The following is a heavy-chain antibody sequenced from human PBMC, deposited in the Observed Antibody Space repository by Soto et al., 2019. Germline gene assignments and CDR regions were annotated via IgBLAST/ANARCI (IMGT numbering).Heavy chain of an antibody. CDR3: ARSVYDSSGHYQSSFDD. D-gene: IGHD3-22*01. J-gene: IGHJ4*02. CDR1: GGSISSGGYY. Sequence: TLSLTCTVSGGSISSGGYYWSWIRQHPGKGLEWIGNIYYSGSTYYNPSLKSRVSISVDTSKNQFTLKLSSVTAADTAVYYCARSVYDSSGHYQSSFDDWGQGTLVTVSS. CDR2: IYYSGST. V-gene: IGHV4-31*03.